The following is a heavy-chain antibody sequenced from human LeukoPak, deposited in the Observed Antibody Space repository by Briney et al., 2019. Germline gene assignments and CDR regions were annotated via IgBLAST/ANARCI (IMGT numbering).Heavy chain of an antibody. J-gene: IGHJ4*02. CDR1: GFPFNTYN. V-gene: IGHV3-21*06. D-gene: IGHD2-15*01. Sequence: GGSLRLSCKASGFPFNTYNMNWVRQAAGRGLEWVSSISTSNSYIYYADSVKGRFTIYRDNARTSLYLQMNNLRVEDTAVYYCAKDRVEYCSGGGCSTFDGWGRGTLVSVSS. CDR3: AKDRVEYCSGGGCSTFDG. CDR2: ISTSNSYI.